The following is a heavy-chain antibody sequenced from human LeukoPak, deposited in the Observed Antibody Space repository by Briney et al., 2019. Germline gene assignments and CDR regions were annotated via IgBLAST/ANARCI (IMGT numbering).Heavy chain of an antibody. Sequence: PGGSLRLSCAASGFTVSSNYMSWVRQAPGKGLEWVSVIYSGGGTYYADSVKGRFTISRDNSKNTLYLQMNSLRAEDTAVYYCACPPKLRRRPLYYYYGMDVWGQGTTVTVSS. CDR1: GFTVSSNY. CDR3: ACPPKLRRRPLYYYYGMDV. D-gene: IGHD1-14*01. CDR2: IYSGGGT. J-gene: IGHJ6*02. V-gene: IGHV3-53*01.